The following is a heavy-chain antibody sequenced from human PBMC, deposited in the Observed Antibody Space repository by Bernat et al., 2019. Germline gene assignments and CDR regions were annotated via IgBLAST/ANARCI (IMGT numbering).Heavy chain of an antibody. CDR1: GFTVSSNF. CDR3: TTAPGAYYDFWSGYTTYTDY. D-gene: IGHD3-3*01. J-gene: IGHJ4*02. CDR2: IKSKTDGGTT. Sequence: EVQLVESGGGLIQPGGSLRLSCAASGFTVSSNFITWVRQAPGKGLEWVGRIKSKTDGGTTDYAAPVKGRLTISRDDSKNTLYLQMNSLKTEDTAVYYCTTAPGAYYDFWSGYTTYTDYWGQGTLVTVSS. V-gene: IGHV3-15*01.